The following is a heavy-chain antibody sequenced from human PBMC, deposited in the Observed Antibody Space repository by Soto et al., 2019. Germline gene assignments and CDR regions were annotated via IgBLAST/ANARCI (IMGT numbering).Heavy chain of an antibody. CDR2: VYYSGST. CDR3: ARGREGIAAPNPALFDY. J-gene: IGHJ4*02. CDR1: GGSVSSSSYY. D-gene: IGHD6-13*01. V-gene: IGHV4-39*01. Sequence: PSETLSLTCTVSGGSVSSSSYYWGWVRQPPGKGLEWIGSVYYSGSTYYNPSLKSRVTISVDKSKNQFSLKLRSVTAADTAVYYCARGREGIAAPNPALFDYWGQGTLVTVSS.